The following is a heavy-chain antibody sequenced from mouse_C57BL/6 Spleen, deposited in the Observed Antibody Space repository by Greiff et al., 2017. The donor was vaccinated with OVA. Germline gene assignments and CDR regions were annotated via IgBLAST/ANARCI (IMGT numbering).Heavy chain of an antibody. J-gene: IGHJ3*01. CDR2: IYPRSGNT. CDR3: ARRTGTGY. Sequence: VKLMESGAELARPGASVKLSCKASGYTFTSYGISWVKQRTGQGLEWIGEIYPRSGNTYYNEKFKGKATLTADKSSSTAYMELRSQTSEDSAVYFCARRTGTGYWGQGTLVTVSA. V-gene: IGHV1-81*01. CDR1: GYTFTSYG. D-gene: IGHD4-1*01.